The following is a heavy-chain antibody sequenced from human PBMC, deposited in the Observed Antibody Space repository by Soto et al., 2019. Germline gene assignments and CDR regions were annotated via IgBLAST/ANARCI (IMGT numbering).Heavy chain of an antibody. J-gene: IGHJ4*02. CDR1: GFTFSSYA. CDR3: VKGRSGSGSYYNEGYYFDY. D-gene: IGHD3-10*01. V-gene: IGHV3-64D*08. Sequence: PGGSLRLSCSASGFTFSSYAMHWVRQAPGKGLEYVSAISSNGGSTYYADSVKGRFTISRDNSKNTLYLQMSSLRAEDTAVYYCVKGRSGSGSYYNEGYYFDYWGQGTLVTVSS. CDR2: ISSNGGST.